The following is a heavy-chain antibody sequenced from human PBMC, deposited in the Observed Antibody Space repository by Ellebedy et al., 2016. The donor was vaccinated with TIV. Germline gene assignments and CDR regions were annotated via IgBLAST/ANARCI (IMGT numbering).Heavy chain of an antibody. D-gene: IGHD6-6*01. CDR2: ISSSSSYI. Sequence: GESLKISXAASGFTFSSYAMSWVRQAPGKGLEWVSSISSSSSYIYYADSVKGRFTISRDNAKNSLYLQMNSLRAEDTAVYYCARGGRIAARPQFDYWGQGTLVTVSS. V-gene: IGHV3-21*01. CDR1: GFTFSSYA. J-gene: IGHJ4*02. CDR3: ARGGRIAARPQFDY.